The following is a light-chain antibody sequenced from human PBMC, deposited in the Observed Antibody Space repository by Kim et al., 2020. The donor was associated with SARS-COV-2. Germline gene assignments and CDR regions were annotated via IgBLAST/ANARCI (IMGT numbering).Light chain of an antibody. CDR1: QGISNY. V-gene: IGKV1-17*03. J-gene: IGKJ1*01. CDR2: VAS. CDR3: LQYNDYPRT. Sequence: DIQMTQSPSAMSASVGDRVSITCRASQGISNYLAWFQQKPGKVPKRLIYVASNLQSGVPSRFSGSGSGTEFTLTISSLQPEDFAFYSCLQYNDYPRTFGQGTKVDIK.